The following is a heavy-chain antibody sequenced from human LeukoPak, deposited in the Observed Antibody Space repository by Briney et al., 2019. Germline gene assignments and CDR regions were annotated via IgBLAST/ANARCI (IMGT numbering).Heavy chain of an antibody. J-gene: IGHJ3*02. CDR2: ISGGST. V-gene: IGHV3-23*01. Sequence: GGSLRLSCAASGFTFSSYAMSWVRQAPGKGLEWVSAISGGSTYYADSVKGRFTISRDNSKNTLYLQMNSLRAEDTAVYYCAKDPWLADAFDIWGPGTMVTVSS. D-gene: IGHD6-19*01. CDR3: AKDPWLADAFDI. CDR1: GFTFSSYA.